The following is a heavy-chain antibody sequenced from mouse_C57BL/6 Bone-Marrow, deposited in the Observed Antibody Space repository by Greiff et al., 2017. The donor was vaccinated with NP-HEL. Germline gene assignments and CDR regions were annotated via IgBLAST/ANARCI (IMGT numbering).Heavy chain of an antibody. CDR3: ARCDYYGSSYNFDV. CDR1: GYTFTSYW. J-gene: IGHJ1*03. D-gene: IGHD1-1*01. V-gene: IGHV1-61*01. Sequence: VQLQQPGAELVRPGSSVKLSCKASGYTFTSYWMDWVKQRPGQGLEWIGNIYPSDSETHYNQKFKDKATLTVDKSSSTAYMQLSSLTSEDSAVDYCARCDYYGSSYNFDVWGTGTTVTVSS. CDR2: IYPSDSET.